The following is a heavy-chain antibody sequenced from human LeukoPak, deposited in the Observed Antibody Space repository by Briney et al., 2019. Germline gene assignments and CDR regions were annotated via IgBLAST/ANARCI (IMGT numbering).Heavy chain of an antibody. J-gene: IGHJ5*02. D-gene: IGHD6-19*01. Sequence: SETLSLTCAVYGGSFSGYHWSWIRQPPGKGLEWIGEINHSGSTNYNPSLKSRVTISVDTSKNQFSLKLSSVTAADTAVYYCARDYHRQWLVRSPATRFDPWGQGTLVTVSS. CDR2: INHSGST. CDR3: ARDYHRQWLVRSPATRFDP. V-gene: IGHV4-34*01. CDR1: GGSFSGYH.